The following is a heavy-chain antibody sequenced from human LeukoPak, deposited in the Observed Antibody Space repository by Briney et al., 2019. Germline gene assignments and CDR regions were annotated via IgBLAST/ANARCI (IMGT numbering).Heavy chain of an antibody. CDR3: ARFNGDYEAFDI. CDR1: GGSISSYY. Sequence: SETLSLTCTVSGGSISSYYWSWIRQPPGKGLEWIGYIYYSGSPNYTPSLKSRVTISVDTSKNQYSLKLTSVTAADTAVYYCARFNGDYEAFDIWGQGTMVTVSS. CDR2: IYYSGSP. V-gene: IGHV4-59*08. D-gene: IGHD4-17*01. J-gene: IGHJ3*02.